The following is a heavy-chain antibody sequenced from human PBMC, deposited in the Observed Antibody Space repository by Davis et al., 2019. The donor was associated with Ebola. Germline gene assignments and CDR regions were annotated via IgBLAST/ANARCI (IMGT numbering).Heavy chain of an antibody. CDR3: ARAVRYSVVVSRSSRKYYFDY. Sequence: ASVKVSCKASGYTFTSYGINWVRQATGQGLEWMGWMNPNSGNTGYAQKFQGRVTMTRNTSISTAYMELSSLRSEDTAVYYCARAVRYSVVVSRSSRKYYFDYWGQGTLVTVSS. CDR1: GYTFTSYG. D-gene: IGHD2-2*01. CDR2: MNPNSGNT. J-gene: IGHJ4*02. V-gene: IGHV1-8*01.